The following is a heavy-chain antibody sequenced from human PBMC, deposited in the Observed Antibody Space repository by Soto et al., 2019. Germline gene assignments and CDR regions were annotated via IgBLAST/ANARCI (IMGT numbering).Heavy chain of an antibody. J-gene: IGHJ4*02. CDR3: ARGKSYYDISGYFYSDF. V-gene: IGHV1-18*04. CDR2: ISGYNGNT. Sequence: ASVKVSCKASGYTFTSHGISWVRQAPVQGLEWMGWISGYNGNTNYAQKLQGRVTMTTDTSTSTAYMELRSLRSDDTAVYHCARGKSYYDISGYFYSDFWGQGTLVSVSS. D-gene: IGHD3-22*01. CDR1: GYTFTSHG.